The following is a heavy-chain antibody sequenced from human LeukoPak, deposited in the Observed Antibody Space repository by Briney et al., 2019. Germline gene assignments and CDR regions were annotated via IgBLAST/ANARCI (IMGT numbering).Heavy chain of an antibody. D-gene: IGHD2-2*01. CDR3: ARGHHVPAAGGYYFDY. CDR2: IYYSGST. J-gene: IGHJ4*02. V-gene: IGHV4-39*01. CDR1: GGSISSSSYY. Sequence: SETLSLTCTVSGGSISSSSYYWGWIRQPPGKGLEWIGSIYYSGSTYYNPSLKSRVTISVDTSKNQFSLKLSSVTAADTAVYYCARGHHVPAAGGYYFDYWGQGTLVTVSS.